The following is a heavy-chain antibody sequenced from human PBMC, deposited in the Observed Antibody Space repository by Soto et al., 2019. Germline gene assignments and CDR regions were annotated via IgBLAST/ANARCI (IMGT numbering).Heavy chain of an antibody. V-gene: IGHV3-30*18. CDR3: AKVHRDFWSGSSYYYYGMDV. J-gene: IGHJ6*02. Sequence: QVQLVESGGGVVQPGRSLRLSCAGSGFTFSTYGMHWVRQAPGKGLEWVAVISYDGSNKYYADSVKGRFTISRDNSKNTLYLQMNSLRAEDTAVYYCAKVHRDFWSGSSYYYYGMDVWGQGTTVTVSS. D-gene: IGHD3-3*01. CDR1: GFTFSTYG. CDR2: ISYDGSNK.